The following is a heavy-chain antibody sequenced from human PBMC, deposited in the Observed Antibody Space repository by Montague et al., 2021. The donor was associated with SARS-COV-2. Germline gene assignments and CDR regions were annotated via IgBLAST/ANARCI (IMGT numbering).Heavy chain of an antibody. Sequence: PALVKLTQTLTLTCTFSGFSLSTSGMCVSWIRQPPGKALEWLARIDWDDDKYYSTSLKTRLTISKDTSKNQVVLTMTNMDPVDTATYYCARRTYDILTGYDYGMDVWGQGTTATVSS. V-gene: IGHV2-70*11. D-gene: IGHD3-9*01. CDR1: GFSLSTSGMC. CDR3: ARRTYDILTGYDYGMDV. CDR2: IDWDDDK. J-gene: IGHJ6*02.